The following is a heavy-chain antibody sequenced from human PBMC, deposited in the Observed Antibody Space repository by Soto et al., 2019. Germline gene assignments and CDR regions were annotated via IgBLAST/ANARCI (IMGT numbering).Heavy chain of an antibody. CDR2: ISYDGSNK. D-gene: IGHD6-13*01. Sequence: QVQLVESGGGVVQPGRTLRLSCAASGFTFSSYAMHWVRQAPGKGLEWVAVISYDGSNKYYADSVKGRFTIPRDNSKNPLYLQMNSLRAEDTAVYYCARDYFRWQSAAGTGTDYYYYGMDVWGQGTTVTVSS. J-gene: IGHJ6*02. CDR1: GFTFSSYA. V-gene: IGHV3-30-3*01. CDR3: ARDYFRWQSAAGTGTDYYYYGMDV.